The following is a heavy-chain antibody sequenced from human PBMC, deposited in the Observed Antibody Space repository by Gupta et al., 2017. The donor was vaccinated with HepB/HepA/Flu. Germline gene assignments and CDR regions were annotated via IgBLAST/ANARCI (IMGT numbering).Heavy chain of an antibody. Sequence: QVTLRESGPALVKPTQTLTLTCTFSGFSLSTSGMCVSWIRQPPGKGLEWLVRIDWDDDKYYTTSLKTRLAISKDTSKNQVVLTMTNMDPVDTATYYCARTKYDSGNLFDYWGQGTLVTVSS. D-gene: IGHD3-10*01. CDR2: IDWDDDK. CDR1: GFSLSTSGMC. V-gene: IGHV2-70*15. J-gene: IGHJ4*02. CDR3: ARTKYDSGNLFDY.